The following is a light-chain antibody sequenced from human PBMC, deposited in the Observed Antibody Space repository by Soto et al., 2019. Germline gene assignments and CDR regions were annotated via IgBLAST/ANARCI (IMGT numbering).Light chain of an antibody. Sequence: EIVMTQSPATLSVSPGERATLSCRASQSVSSNLAWYQQKPGQTPKLLIYVASTRATGIPARFSGSGSGTEFTLTISSLQSEDFAVYYCQQRSNWPPRITFGQGTRLEIK. V-gene: IGKV3-15*01. CDR3: QQRSNWPPRIT. CDR2: VAS. CDR1: QSVSSN. J-gene: IGKJ5*01.